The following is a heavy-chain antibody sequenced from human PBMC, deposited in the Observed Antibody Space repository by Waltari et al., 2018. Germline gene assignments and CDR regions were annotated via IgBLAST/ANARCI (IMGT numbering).Heavy chain of an antibody. D-gene: IGHD2-15*01. CDR2: ISWNSGSI. Sequence: EVQLVESGGGLVQPGRSLRLSCAASGFTFDDYAMHWFRQAPGKGLEWVSGISWNSGSIGYADSVKGRFTISRDNAKNSLYLQMNSLRAEDTALYYCAKDKGAVAYFDYWGQGTLVTVSS. CDR1: GFTFDDYA. CDR3: AKDKGAVAYFDY. V-gene: IGHV3-9*01. J-gene: IGHJ4*02.